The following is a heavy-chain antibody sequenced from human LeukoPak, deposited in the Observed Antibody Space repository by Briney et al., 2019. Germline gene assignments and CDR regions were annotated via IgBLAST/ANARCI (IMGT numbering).Heavy chain of an antibody. CDR3: ARDREHSYGSDLDH. CDR2: NNVAGDS. J-gene: IGHJ4*02. D-gene: IGHD5-18*01. V-gene: IGHV4-4*07. Sequence: PSETLSLTCTVSGGFIHTYNWIWIRQPAGKGLEWVGRNNVAGDSYYNPSLKSRVSISLERPNNRFSLELTSVTAADTAVYYCARDREHSYGSDLDHWGQGILVTVSS. CDR1: GGFIHTYN.